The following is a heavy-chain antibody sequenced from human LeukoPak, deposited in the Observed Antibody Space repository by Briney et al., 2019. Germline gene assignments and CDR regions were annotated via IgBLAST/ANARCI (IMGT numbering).Heavy chain of an antibody. Sequence: SETLSLTCTVSGGSISSSSYYWSWIRQPPGKGLEWIGYIYYSGSTYYNPSLKSRVTISVDTSKNQFSLKLSSVTAADTAVYYCARELLPNWFDPWGQGALVTVSS. J-gene: IGHJ5*02. CDR2: IYYSGST. CDR1: GGSISSSSYY. CDR3: ARELLPNWFDP. V-gene: IGHV4-30-4*01. D-gene: IGHD2-21*02.